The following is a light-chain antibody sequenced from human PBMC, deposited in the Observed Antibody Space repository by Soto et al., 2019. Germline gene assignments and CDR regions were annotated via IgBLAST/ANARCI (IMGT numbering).Light chain of an antibody. CDR2: GAS. V-gene: IGKV3-15*01. CDR1: QSVSSAY. CDR3: QQYNNWPPIT. J-gene: IGKJ5*01. Sequence: IMLPESLGTLSLSSGKKSTLSWRSSQSVSSAYLAWYQQKAGQAPRLLIYGASTRATGTPARFSGSGSGTEFTLTISSLQSDDFAVYYCQQYNNWPPITFGQGTRLEIK.